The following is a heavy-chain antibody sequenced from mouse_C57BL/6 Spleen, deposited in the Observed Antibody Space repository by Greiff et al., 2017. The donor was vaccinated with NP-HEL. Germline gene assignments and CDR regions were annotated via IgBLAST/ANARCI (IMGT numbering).Heavy chain of an antibody. CDR1: GYTFTDYE. CDR2: IDPETGGT. CDR3: TRGDYGRYFDD. D-gene: IGHD1-1*01. Sequence: QVQLQQSGAELVRPGASVTLSCKASGYTFTDYEMHWVKQTPVHGLEWIGAIDPETGGTAYNQKFKGKAILTADKSSSTAYMELRSLTSEDSAVYYGTRGDYGRYFDDWGQGTTLTVSS. J-gene: IGHJ2*01. V-gene: IGHV1-15*01.